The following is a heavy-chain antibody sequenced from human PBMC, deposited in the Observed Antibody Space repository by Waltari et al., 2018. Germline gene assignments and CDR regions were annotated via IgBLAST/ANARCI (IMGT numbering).Heavy chain of an antibody. CDR3: AHPSSIAARVDY. J-gene: IGHJ4*02. CDR1: GFSLSTSGVG. D-gene: IGHD6-6*01. CDR2: IYWNDDK. Sequence: QITLKESGPTLVKPTQTLTLTCTFSGFSLSTSGVGVGWIRQPPGKALEWLALIYWNDDKRYSPSLKSRLTITKDTSKNQVVLTMTNMDPVDTATYYCAHPSSIAARVDYWGQGTLVTVSS. V-gene: IGHV2-5*01.